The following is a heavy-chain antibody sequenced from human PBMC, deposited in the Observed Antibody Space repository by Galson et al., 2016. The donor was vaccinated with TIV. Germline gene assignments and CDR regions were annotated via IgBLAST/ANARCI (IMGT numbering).Heavy chain of an antibody. J-gene: IGHJ5*02. CDR2: INRDGSNT. D-gene: IGHD3/OR15-3a*01. Sequence: SLRLSCAGSGFIFSTYWMHWVRQVPGKGLLWDSHINRDGSNTSYADSVKGRFTISRDNAKNMVYLQMNSLSGEDTAVYYCARMNYDFWSGSNPGWWFDPWGQGTQVTVSS. CDR1: GFIFSTYW. CDR3: ARMNYDFWSGSNPGWWFDP. V-gene: IGHV3-74*01.